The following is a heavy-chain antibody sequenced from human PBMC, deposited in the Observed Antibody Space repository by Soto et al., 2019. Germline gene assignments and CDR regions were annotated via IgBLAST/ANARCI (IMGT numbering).Heavy chain of an antibody. CDR2: MYNTGST. CDR3: ARGGVDYYDSSGYYFSPYYFDD. CDR1: GGSISSYY. Sequence: SETLSLTCTVSGGSISSYYWSWIRQPPGKGLEWIGYMYNTGSTIYNPSLKSRVTISVDRSKNQFSLKLSSVTAADTAVYYCARGGVDYYDSSGYYFSPYYFDDWGQGTRVTVAS. D-gene: IGHD3-22*01. V-gene: IGHV4-59*12. J-gene: IGHJ4*02.